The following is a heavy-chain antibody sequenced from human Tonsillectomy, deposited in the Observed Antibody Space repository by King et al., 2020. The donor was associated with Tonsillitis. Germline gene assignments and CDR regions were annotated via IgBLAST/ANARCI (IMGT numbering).Heavy chain of an antibody. J-gene: IGHJ6*03. CDR3: ARRVLSYDILTGATFYYMDV. Sequence: QLVQSGAEVKKPGESLRISCKGSGYSFTSYWISWGRQMPGKGLEWMESIDPSDSYTNYSPLFQGHATISAEKSISTAYLQWSSLKASYTAMYYCARRVLSYDILTGATFYYMDVWGKGTTVTVSS. CDR1: GYSFTSYW. V-gene: IGHV5-10-1*01. CDR2: IDPSDSYT. D-gene: IGHD3-9*01.